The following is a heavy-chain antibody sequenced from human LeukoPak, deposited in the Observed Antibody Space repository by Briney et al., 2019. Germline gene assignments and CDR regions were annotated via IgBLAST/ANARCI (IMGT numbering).Heavy chain of an antibody. CDR1: GFTFSSYA. D-gene: IGHD3-3*01. J-gene: IGHJ4*02. Sequence: GGSLRLSCAASGFTFSSYAMHWVRQAPGKGLEWVAVISYDGSNKYYADFVKGRFTISRDNSKNTLYLQMNSLRAEDTAVYYCARDGVYGLLSRFDYWGQGTLVTVSS. CDR2: ISYDGSNK. CDR3: ARDGVYGLLSRFDY. V-gene: IGHV3-30*04.